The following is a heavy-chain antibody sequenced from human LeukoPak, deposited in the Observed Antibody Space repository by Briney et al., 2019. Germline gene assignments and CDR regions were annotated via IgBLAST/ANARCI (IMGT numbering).Heavy chain of an antibody. CDR3: AKDLRRGYSYGFRYYGMDV. J-gene: IGHJ6*02. D-gene: IGHD5-18*01. CDR2: IRGDGGST. CDR1: GFTFDDYA. V-gene: IGHV3-43*02. Sequence: GGSLRLSCAASGFTFDDYAMHWVRQAPGKGLEWVSLIRGDGGSTYYADSVKGRFTISRDNSKNSLYLQMNSLRTEDTALYYCAKDLRRGYSYGFRYYGMDVWGQGTTVTVSS.